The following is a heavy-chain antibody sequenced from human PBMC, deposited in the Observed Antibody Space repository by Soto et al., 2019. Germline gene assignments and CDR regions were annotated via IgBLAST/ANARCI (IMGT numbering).Heavy chain of an antibody. D-gene: IGHD3-22*01. CDR2: IYYSGST. Sequence: SETLSLTCTVSGGSISSYYWSWIRQPPGKGLEWIGYIYYSGSTNYNPSLKSRVTISVDTSKNQFSLKLSSVTAADTAVYYCARGDDSSGEPYFDYWGQGTLVTVSS. CDR3: ARGDDSSGEPYFDY. J-gene: IGHJ4*02. V-gene: IGHV4-59*01. CDR1: GGSISSYY.